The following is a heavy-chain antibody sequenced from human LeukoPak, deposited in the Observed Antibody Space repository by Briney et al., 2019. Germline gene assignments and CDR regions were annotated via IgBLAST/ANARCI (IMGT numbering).Heavy chain of an antibody. CDR1: GYTFTSYD. J-gene: IGHJ5*02. CDR2: MNPNSGNT. D-gene: IGHD4/OR15-4a*01. Sequence: GASVKVSCKASGYTFTSYDINWVRQATGQGLEWMGWMNPNSGNTGYAQKLQGRVTMTTDTSTSTAYMELNNLRSEDTAVYYCARDRAPLTTTAVGFDPWGQGSPVTVSS. CDR3: ARDRAPLTTTAVGFDP. V-gene: IGHV1-8*02.